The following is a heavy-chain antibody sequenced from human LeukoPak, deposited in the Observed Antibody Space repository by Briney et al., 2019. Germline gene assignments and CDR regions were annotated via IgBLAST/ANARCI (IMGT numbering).Heavy chain of an antibody. D-gene: IGHD3-10*01. Sequence: GGSLRLSCAASGFTFSSYAMHWVRQAPGKGLEWVALISYDGSNKYYADSVKGRFTISRDNSKNTLYLQMNSLRAEDTAVYYCAKGGSGSEFDYWGQGTLVTVSS. CDR1: GFTFSSYA. CDR2: ISYDGSNK. J-gene: IGHJ4*02. CDR3: AKGGSGSEFDY. V-gene: IGHV3-30*04.